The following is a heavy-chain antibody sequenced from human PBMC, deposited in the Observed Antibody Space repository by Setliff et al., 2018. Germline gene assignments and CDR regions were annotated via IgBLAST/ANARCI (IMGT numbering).Heavy chain of an antibody. CDR2: MYFSGST. D-gene: IGHD2-21*02. CDR1: GGSISTNSYY. CDR3: ARVTGFSYMDV. V-gene: IGHV4-39*01. Sequence: PSETLSLTCTVSGGSISTNSYYWGWIRQPPGKGLEWIGSMYFSGSTYYNPSLKSRVTMSVDKSKNQFSLKLTSVTAADTAVYFCARVTGFSYMDVWGKGTTVTVSS. J-gene: IGHJ6*03.